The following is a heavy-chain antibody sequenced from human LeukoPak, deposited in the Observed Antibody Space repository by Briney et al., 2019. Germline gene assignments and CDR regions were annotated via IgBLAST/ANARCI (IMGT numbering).Heavy chain of an antibody. V-gene: IGHV4-59*01. D-gene: IGHD5-18*01. CDR2: IYYSAST. CDR3: ARGSRGYSYG. CDR1: GGSFSGYY. Sequence: SETLSLTCAVYGGSFSGYYWSWIRQPPGKGLEWIGYIYYSASTNYNPSLKSRVTISVDTSNNQFSLKLSSVTAADTAVYYCARGSRGYSYGWGQGTLVTVSS. J-gene: IGHJ4*02.